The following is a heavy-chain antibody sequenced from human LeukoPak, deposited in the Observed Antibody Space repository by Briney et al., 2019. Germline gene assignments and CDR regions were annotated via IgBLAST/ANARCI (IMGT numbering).Heavy chain of an antibody. V-gene: IGHV4-34*01. Sequence: SESLSLTCAAYGGSFSGYYWTWIRQPPGKGLEWIGEINHSGSTNYNPSLKSRVTISVDTSKNQFSLKLSSVTAADTTVYYCARGRLRWELPNFDYWGQGTLVTVSS. CDR3: ARGRLRWELPNFDY. D-gene: IGHD1-26*01. J-gene: IGHJ4*02. CDR2: INHSGST. CDR1: GGSFSGYY.